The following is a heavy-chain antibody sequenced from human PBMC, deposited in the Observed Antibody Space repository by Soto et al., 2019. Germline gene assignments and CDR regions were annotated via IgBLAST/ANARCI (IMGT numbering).Heavy chain of an antibody. J-gene: IGHJ4*02. V-gene: IGHV3-48*02. D-gene: IGHD6-19*01. CDR3: ARETGLTSSVWSYYFDF. CDR1: GFTLSSYS. CDR2: ISGSGGTI. Sequence: EVQLVESGGGLVQPGGSLRLSCAASGFTLSSYSMHWVRQAPGKGLEWVSYISGSGGTIYYADSVKGRFTISRDNAKNSLSVQMNSLRDEDTAVYFCARETGLTSSVWSYYFDFWGQGTLVTVSS.